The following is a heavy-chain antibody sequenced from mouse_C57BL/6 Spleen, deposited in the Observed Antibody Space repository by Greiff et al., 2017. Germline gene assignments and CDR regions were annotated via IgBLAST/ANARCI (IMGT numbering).Heavy chain of an antibody. CDR3: ARDDSNGVAY. CDR2: ISDGGSYT. CDR1: GFTFSSYA. J-gene: IGHJ3*01. D-gene: IGHD2-5*01. V-gene: IGHV5-4*01. Sequence: EVKLQESGGGLVKPGGSLKLSCAASGFTFSSYAMSWVRQTPEKRLEWVATISDGGSYTYYPDNVKGRFTISRDNAKNNLYLQMSHLKSEDTAMYYCARDDSNGVAYWGQGTLVTVSA.